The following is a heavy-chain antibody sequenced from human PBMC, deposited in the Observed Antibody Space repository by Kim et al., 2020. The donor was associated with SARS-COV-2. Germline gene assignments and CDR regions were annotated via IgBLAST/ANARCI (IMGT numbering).Heavy chain of an antibody. J-gene: IGHJ4*02. CDR1: GVSVTSGDYY. CDR2: VYYSGMT. D-gene: IGHD1-20*01. CDR3: ARDSSISGTT. V-gene: IGHV4-31*03. Sequence: SETLSLTCTVSGVSVTSGDYYWSWIRQFPGKGLEWIGYVYYSGMTDYNPSLKSRVTISLDTSKNQFSLKLKSVTVADTAVYFCARDSSISGTTWGQGTLVTVSP.